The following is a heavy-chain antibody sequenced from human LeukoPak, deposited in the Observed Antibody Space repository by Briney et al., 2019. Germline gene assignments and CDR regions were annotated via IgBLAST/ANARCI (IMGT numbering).Heavy chain of an antibody. CDR1: GFTLGVYG. J-gene: IGHJ4*02. CDR3: TRGDYYDTSGYYFLLDY. V-gene: IGHV3-49*04. Sequence: GGSLRLSCTASGFTLGVYGMSWVRQAPGKGREGEGFIRSKAYGGTTEYAASVKGRFTISRDDSKRIAYLQMHSLKTEDTALYYCTRGDYYDTSGYYFLLDYRRQATMPTXPS. D-gene: IGHD3-22*01. CDR2: IRSKAYGGTT.